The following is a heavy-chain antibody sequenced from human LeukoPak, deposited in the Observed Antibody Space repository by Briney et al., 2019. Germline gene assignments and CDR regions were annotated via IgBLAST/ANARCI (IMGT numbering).Heavy chain of an antibody. CDR3: ARERRMYSSSWYLPFTTDGMDV. Sequence: GGSLRLSCAASGFTFSSYSMNWVRQAPGKGLEWVSYISSSSSTIYYADSVKGRFTISRDNAKNSLYLQMNSLRAEDTAVYYCARERRMYSSSWYLPFTTDGMDVWGQGTTVTVSS. J-gene: IGHJ6*02. D-gene: IGHD6-13*01. CDR2: ISSSSSTI. CDR1: GFTFSSYS. V-gene: IGHV3-48*01.